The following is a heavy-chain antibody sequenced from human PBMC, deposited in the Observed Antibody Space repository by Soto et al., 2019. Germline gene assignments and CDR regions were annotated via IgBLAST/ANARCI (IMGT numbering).Heavy chain of an antibody. D-gene: IGHD3-10*01. CDR3: ARAPQRGETSGFDY. CDR1: GVSISSAGYS. V-gene: IGHV4-30-2*01. J-gene: IGHJ4*02. CDR2: IYHNGRT. Sequence: QLQLQESGSGLVKPSQTLSLTCAVSGVSISSAGYSWSWIRQPPGKGLEWIGYIYHNGRTYYNSSHNSRATISADRSTHQFSLNLSSVTAAGTAVYYCARAPQRGETSGFDYWAQGILVTLSS.